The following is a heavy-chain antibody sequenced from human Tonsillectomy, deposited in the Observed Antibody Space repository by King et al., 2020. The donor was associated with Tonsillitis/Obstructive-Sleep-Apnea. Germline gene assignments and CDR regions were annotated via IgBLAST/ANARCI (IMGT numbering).Heavy chain of an antibody. V-gene: IGHV4-39*07. CDR2: IYYRGNT. CDR3: ARVIPRGRFEGSRLDP. CDR1: GGSISNSGYD. D-gene: IGHD1-26*01. J-gene: IGHJ5*02. Sequence: QLQESGPGLVRPSETLSLTCIVSGGSISNSGYDWGWIRQSPGKGLEWIGKIYYRGNTNYNPSLQSRVSISVDTSKNQFSLKFNSVTVADTAVYYCARVIPRGRFEGSRLDPWGQGTLVTVSS.